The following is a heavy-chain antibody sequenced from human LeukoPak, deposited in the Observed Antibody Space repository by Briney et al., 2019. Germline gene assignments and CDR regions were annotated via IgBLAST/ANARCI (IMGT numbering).Heavy chain of an antibody. CDR2: INPNSGGT. V-gene: IGHV1-2*02. CDR1: GYTFTGYY. D-gene: IGHD1-14*01. Sequence: ASVKVSCKASGYTFTGYYMHWVRQAPGQGLEWMGWINPNSGGTNYAQKFQGGVTMTRDTSISTAYMELSRLRSDDTAVYYCAGGDHYHEYYFDYWGQGTLVTVSS. J-gene: IGHJ4*02. CDR3: AGGDHYHEYYFDY.